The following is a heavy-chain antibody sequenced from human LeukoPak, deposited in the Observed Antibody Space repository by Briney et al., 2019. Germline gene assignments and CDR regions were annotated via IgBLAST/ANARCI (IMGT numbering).Heavy chain of an antibody. D-gene: IGHD3-22*01. CDR3: VKSKVDYDSSGPFDY. V-gene: IGHV3-30*02. Sequence: PGGSLRLSCAASGFTFSSYGMHWVRQAPGKGLEWVAFIRYDGSNKYYADSVKGRFTISRDNSKNTLYLQMNSLRAEDTAVYYCVKSKVDYDSSGPFDYWGQGTLDTVSS. J-gene: IGHJ4*02. CDR1: GFTFSSYG. CDR2: IRYDGSNK.